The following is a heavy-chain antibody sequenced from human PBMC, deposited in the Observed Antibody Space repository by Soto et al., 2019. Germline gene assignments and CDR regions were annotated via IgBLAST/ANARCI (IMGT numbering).Heavy chain of an antibody. Sequence: PGGSLRLSCAASGFTFSSYAMSWVRQAPGKGLEWVSAISGGGGSTYYADSVKGRFTISRDNSKNTLYLQMNSLRAEDTAVYYCAKDIAVAGTRPYWGQGTLVTVSS. D-gene: IGHD6-19*01. CDR3: AKDIAVAGTRPY. CDR2: ISGGGGST. J-gene: IGHJ4*02. V-gene: IGHV3-23*01. CDR1: GFTFSSYA.